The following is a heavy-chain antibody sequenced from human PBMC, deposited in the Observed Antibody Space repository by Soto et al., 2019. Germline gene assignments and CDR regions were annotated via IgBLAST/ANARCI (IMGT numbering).Heavy chain of an antibody. CDR2: IYYSGTT. CDR3: AASCVACGGFNYYGMDV. CDR1: GGSISSGGYY. J-gene: IGHJ6*02. D-gene: IGHD2-21*01. Sequence: QVQLQESGPGLVKPSQTLSLTCTVSGGSISSGGYYWYWIRQHPGKGLEWIGYIYYSGTTYYNPSLKPRLTISVDTSKHQFSLKLSSVTAADTAVYYCAASCVACGGFNYYGMDVWGQGTTVTVSS. V-gene: IGHV4-31*03.